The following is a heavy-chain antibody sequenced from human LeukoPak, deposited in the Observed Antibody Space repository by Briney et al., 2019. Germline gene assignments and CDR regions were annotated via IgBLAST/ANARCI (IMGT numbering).Heavy chain of an antibody. J-gene: IGHJ4*02. CDR1: GFTFSNYW. CDR3: ARDHNWGLDY. CDR2: IKQDGSEK. V-gene: IGHV3-7*05. Sequence: PGGSLRLSCAASGFTFSNYWMGWVRQAPGKGLEWVANIKQDGSEKYYVDSVKGRFTISRDNAKNSLFLQMNTLRAEDTAVYFCARDHNWGLDYWGQGTLVTVSS. D-gene: IGHD7-27*01.